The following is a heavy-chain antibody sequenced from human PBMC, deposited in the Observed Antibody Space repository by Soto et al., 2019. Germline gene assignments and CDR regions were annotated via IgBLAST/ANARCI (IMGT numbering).Heavy chain of an antibody. CDR3: AKGEQQLSYYYYGMDV. V-gene: IGHV3-9*01. CDR2: ISWNSGSI. J-gene: IGHJ6*02. Sequence: GGSLRLSCAASGFTFDDYAMNWVRQAPGKGLEWVSGISWNSGSIGYADSVKGRFTISRDNAKNSLYLQMNSLRAEDTALYYCAKGEQQLSYYYYGMDVWGQGTTVTVSS. CDR1: GFTFDDYA. D-gene: IGHD6-13*01.